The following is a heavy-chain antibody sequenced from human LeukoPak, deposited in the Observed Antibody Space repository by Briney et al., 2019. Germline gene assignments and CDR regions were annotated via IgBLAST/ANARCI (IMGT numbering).Heavy chain of an antibody. V-gene: IGHV2-5*02. CDR2: IYWDDDK. J-gene: IGHJ1*01. CDR1: GFSLSTSGMG. Sequence: SGPTLVKPTQTLTLTCTFSGFSLSTSGMGVGWIRQPPGKALVWLALIYWDDDKRYSPSLKSRLTITKDTSKNQVVLTMTNMDPVDTATYYCAHKVEVGVNTRYFQHWGQGTLVTVSS. CDR3: AHKVEVGVNTRYFQH. D-gene: IGHD1-26*01.